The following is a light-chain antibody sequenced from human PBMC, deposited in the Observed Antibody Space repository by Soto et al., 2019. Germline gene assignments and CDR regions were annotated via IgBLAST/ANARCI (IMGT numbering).Light chain of an antibody. Sequence: NVLTQTPGNLVFFPGVRGRLPGRASQSVSSSYLAWYQQKPGQAPRLLIYGASSRATGIPDRFSGSGSGTDFTLTISRLEPEDFAVYYCQQYGSSGTFGQGTKVDI. CDR1: QSVSSSY. CDR2: GAS. J-gene: IGKJ1*01. CDR3: QQYGSSGT. V-gene: IGKV3-20*01.